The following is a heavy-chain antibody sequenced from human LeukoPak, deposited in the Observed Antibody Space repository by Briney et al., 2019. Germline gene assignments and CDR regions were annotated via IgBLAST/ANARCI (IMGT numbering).Heavy chain of an antibody. Sequence: GGSLRLSCAASGFTFSSYSMSWVRQAPGKGLEWVSYISSSSSYIYYADSVKGRFTISRDNAKISLYLQMHSLRAEDTAVYYCASRGYCSSTSCYTPYFDYWGQGTLVTVSS. V-gene: IGHV3-21*01. J-gene: IGHJ4*02. CDR1: GFTFSSYS. D-gene: IGHD2-2*02. CDR3: ASRGYCSSTSCYTPYFDY. CDR2: ISSSSSYI.